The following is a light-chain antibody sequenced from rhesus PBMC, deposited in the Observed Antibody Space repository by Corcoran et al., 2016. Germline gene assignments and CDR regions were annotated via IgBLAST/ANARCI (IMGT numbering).Light chain of an antibody. CDR3: QHSYGTPLT. CDR1: ENVNNY. Sequence: DIQMTQSPSSLSASVGDRVTITCRASENVNNYLHWYQQKPGKAPKLLIYKASTLQSGVPSRFRGSGSGTDCTLTISSLQTEDFATYYCQHSYGTPLTFGGGTKVELK. J-gene: IGKJ4*01. CDR2: KAS. V-gene: IGKV1-74*01.